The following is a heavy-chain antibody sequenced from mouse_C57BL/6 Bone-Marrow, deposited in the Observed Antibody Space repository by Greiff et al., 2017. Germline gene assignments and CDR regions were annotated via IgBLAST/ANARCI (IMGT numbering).Heavy chain of an antibody. Sequence: EVKLVESGGGLVKPGGSLKLSCAASGFTFSSYTMSWVRQTPEKRLQWVAAISGGGGNTYYPDSVKGRFTISRDNDKNIRYLQMSSLRSEDTALYYCSRQVTTVLATKYFDVGGTGTTVTVSS. CDR1: GFTFSSYT. V-gene: IGHV5-9*01. D-gene: IGHD1-1*01. CDR2: ISGGGGNT. J-gene: IGHJ1*03. CDR3: SRQVTTVLATKYFDV.